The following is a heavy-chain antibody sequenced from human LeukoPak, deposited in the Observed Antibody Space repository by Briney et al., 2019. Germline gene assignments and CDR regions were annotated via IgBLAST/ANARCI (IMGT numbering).Heavy chain of an antibody. D-gene: IGHD1-26*01. J-gene: IGHJ4*02. CDR3: AKDPGSWELLEWFDY. CDR2: ISGSGGST. V-gene: IGHV3-23*01. Sequence: PGGSLRLSCAASGFTFSRYAMSWVRQAPGKGLEWVSAISGSGGSTYYADSVKGRFTISRDNSKNTLYLQMNSLRAEDTAVCYCAKDPGSWELLEWFDYWGQGTLVTVSS. CDR1: GFTFSRYA.